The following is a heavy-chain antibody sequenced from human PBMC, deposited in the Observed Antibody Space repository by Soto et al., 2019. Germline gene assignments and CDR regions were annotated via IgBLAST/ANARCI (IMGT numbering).Heavy chain of an antibody. V-gene: IGHV6-1*01. CDR2: TYYRSKWYN. CDR3: ARESLGSGWYPYYYYGMDV. Sequence: PSQTLSLTCAISGDSVSSNSAAWNWIRQSPSRALEWLGRTYYRSKWYNDYAVSVKSRITINPDTSKNQFSLQLNSVTPEDTAVYYCARESLGSGWYPYYYYGMDVWGQGTTVTVSS. D-gene: IGHD6-19*01. J-gene: IGHJ6*02. CDR1: GDSVSSNSAA.